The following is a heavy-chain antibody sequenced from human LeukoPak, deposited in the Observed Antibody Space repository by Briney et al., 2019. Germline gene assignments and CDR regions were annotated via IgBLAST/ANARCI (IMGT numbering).Heavy chain of an antibody. V-gene: IGHV1-69*06. CDR3: ARSDDSSGHYFDY. J-gene: IGHJ4*02. CDR1: GFTFSSYT. D-gene: IGHD3-22*01. CDR2: ISPIFGTA. Sequence: GGSLRLSCATSGFTFSSYTISWVRQARGQGLEWMAGISPIFGTANYAQKFQGRVTITADKSTSTAYMELSSLRSEDTAVYYCARSDDSSGHYFDYWGQGTLVTVSS.